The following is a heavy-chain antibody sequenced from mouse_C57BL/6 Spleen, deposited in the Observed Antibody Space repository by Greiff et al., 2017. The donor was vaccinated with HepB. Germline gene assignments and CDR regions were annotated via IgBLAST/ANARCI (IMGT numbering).Heavy chain of an antibody. J-gene: IGHJ1*03. V-gene: IGHV5-9-1*02. Sequence: EVKLEESGEGLVKPGGSLKLSCAASGFTFSSYAMSWVRQTPEKRLEWVAYISSGGDYIYYADTVKGRFTISRDNARNTLYLQMSSLKSEDTAMYYCTRVGGNYGGWYFDVWGTGTTVTVSS. CDR2: ISSGGDYI. D-gene: IGHD2-1*01. CDR1: GFTFSSYA. CDR3: TRVGGNYGGWYFDV.